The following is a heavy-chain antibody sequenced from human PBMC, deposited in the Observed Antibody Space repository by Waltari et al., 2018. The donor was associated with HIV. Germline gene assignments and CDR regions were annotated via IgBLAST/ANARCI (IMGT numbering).Heavy chain of an antibody. V-gene: IGHV3-7*03. CDR3: ARAEI. J-gene: IGHJ4*02. CDR2: INEDGSAR. Sequence: EMQPVQSGGGFVQPGGSLRLSCAASGFPFNRLWMSWVGQGPGKGLEWVANINEDGSARAYVASVRGRFTISRDNTKNLLFLQMNSLRVEDTAVYYCARAEIWGQGTVVTVSS. CDR1: GFPFNRLW.